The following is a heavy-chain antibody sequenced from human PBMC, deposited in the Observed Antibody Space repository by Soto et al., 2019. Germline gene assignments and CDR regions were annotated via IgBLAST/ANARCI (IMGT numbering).Heavy chain of an antibody. J-gene: IGHJ4*02. V-gene: IGHV1-2*02. CDR1: GYTFTGYY. CDR3: ARNPPRPLRWWECKYYSDF. CDR2: INPNSGGT. D-gene: IGHD3-3*01. Sequence: ASVKVSCKASGYTFTGYYMHWVRQAPGQGLEWMGWINPNSGGTNYAQKFQGRVTMTRDTSISTAYMELSRLRSDDTAVYYCARNPPRPLRWWECKYYSDFWGQGTLVTVSS.